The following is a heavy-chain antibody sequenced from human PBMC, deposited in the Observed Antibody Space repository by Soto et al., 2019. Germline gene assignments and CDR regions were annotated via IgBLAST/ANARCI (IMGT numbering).Heavy chain of an antibody. D-gene: IGHD6-13*01. CDR3: ARQSGYGSWSDY. V-gene: IGHV4-39*01. CDR2: IFYSGST. CDR1: GGSISSSSYY. Sequence: PSETLSLTCTVSGGSISSSSYYWGWIRQPPGKGLEWIGSIFYSGSTYYNPSLKSRVTISVDTSKNQFSLKLSSVTAADTAMYYCARQSGYGSWSDYWGQGTLVTVSS. J-gene: IGHJ4*02.